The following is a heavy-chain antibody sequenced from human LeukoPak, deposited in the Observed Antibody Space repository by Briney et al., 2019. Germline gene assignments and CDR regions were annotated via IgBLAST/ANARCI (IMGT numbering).Heavy chain of an antibody. J-gene: IGHJ4*02. D-gene: IGHD1-26*01. CDR2: INPNRGDT. CDR1: GYTFTGYY. Sequence: ASVKVSCKASGYTFTGYYMHWVRQAPGQGLEWMGWINPNRGDTNYAQKFQGRVTMTRDTSISTAYMELSRLRSDDTAVYYCARGSIVGATFDYFDYWGQGTLVTVSS. V-gene: IGHV1-2*02. CDR3: ARGSIVGATFDYFDY.